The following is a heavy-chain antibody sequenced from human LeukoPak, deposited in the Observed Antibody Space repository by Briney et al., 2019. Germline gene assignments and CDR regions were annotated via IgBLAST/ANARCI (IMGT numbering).Heavy chain of an antibody. D-gene: IGHD3-10*01. J-gene: IGHJ4*02. V-gene: IGHV3-23*01. CDR1: GISLSNYA. Sequence: QPGGSLRLSCVVSGISLSNYAMTWVRQAPGKGLEWVSYISGRGGSTTYADSVKGRVTISRDTSLNTLYLQMNNLRAEDTAVYFCAKRGVVIRGILVIGYHQEAYHYDFWGQGVLVTVSS. CDR2: ISGRGGST. CDR3: AKRGVVIRGILVIGYHQEAYHYDF.